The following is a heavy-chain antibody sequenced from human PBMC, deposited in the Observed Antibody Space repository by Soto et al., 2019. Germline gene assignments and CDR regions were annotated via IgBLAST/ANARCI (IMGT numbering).Heavy chain of an antibody. CDR2: IDPSDSYT. Sequence: PGESLKISCKGSGYSFTSYWISWVRQMPGKGLEWMGRIDPSDSYTNYSPSFQGHVTISADKSISTAYLQWSSLKASDTAMYYCATRAEEVPSQDVLLCFCEVPRPHRYLKYVSGQRTTVIGSS. D-gene: IGHD3-10*02. CDR3: ATRAEEVPSQDVLLCFCEVPRPHRYLKYV. V-gene: IGHV5-10-1*01. CDR1: GYSFTSYW. J-gene: IGHJ6*02.